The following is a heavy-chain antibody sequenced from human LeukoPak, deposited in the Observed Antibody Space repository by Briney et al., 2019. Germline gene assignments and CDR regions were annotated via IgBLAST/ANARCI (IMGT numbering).Heavy chain of an antibody. V-gene: IGHV3-48*01. D-gene: IGHD6-19*01. CDR1: GFTFSSYR. Sequence: PGGSLRLSCAASGFTFSSYRMNWVRQAPGKGLEWVSYISSSSSTIYYADSVKGRFTISRDNAKNSLYLQMNSLRAEDTAVYYCARGRIAVAGYYFDYWGQGTLVTVSS. CDR3: ARGRIAVAGYYFDY. CDR2: ISSSSSTI. J-gene: IGHJ4*02.